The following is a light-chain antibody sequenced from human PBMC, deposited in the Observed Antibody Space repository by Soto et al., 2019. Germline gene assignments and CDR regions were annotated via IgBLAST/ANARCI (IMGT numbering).Light chain of an antibody. J-gene: IGLJ1*01. V-gene: IGLV2-11*01. CDR1: SSDVGGYNY. Sequence: QSALTQPRSVSGSPGQSVTISCTGTSSDVGGYNYVSWYQQHPGKAPKLMIYDVNKRPSGAPDRFSGSKSGKTASLTISGLQAEDEADYYCCSYAGRYTYVFGTGTKVTVL. CDR2: DVN. CDR3: CSYAGRYTYV.